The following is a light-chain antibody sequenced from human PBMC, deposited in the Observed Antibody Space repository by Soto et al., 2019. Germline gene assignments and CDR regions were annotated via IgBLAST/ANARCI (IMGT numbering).Light chain of an antibody. J-gene: IGKJ5*01. CDR2: GAS. CDR1: QSISSN. CDR3: QQYNNWPLA. Sequence: EMVMTQSPATLSVSPGERATLSCRASQSISSNLAWYQQKPGQAPRLLIYGASTRATGIPARFSGGGSGTEFTLTISSLHSEDFAVYYCQQYNNWPLAFGQGTRLESK. V-gene: IGKV3-15*01.